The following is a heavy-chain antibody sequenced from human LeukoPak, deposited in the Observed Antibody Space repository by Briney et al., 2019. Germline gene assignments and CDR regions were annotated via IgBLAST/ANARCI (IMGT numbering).Heavy chain of an antibody. D-gene: IGHD2-2*01. CDR1: GYTLTELS. V-gene: IGHV1-24*01. CDR3: ATDGCSSTSCPTGRNWFDP. J-gene: IGHJ5*02. CDR2: FDPEDGET. Sequence: GASVKVSCKVSGYTLTELSMHWVRQAPGKGLEWMGGFDPEDGETIYAQKFQGRVTMTEDTSTDTAYMELSSLRSEDTAVYYCATDGCSSTSCPTGRNWFDPWGQGTLVTVSS.